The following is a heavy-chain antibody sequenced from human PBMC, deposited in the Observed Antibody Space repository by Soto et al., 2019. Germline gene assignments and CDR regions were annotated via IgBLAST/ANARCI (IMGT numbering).Heavy chain of an antibody. CDR3: ARHEQFYYYYGMDV. CDR1: GYSFTTYW. J-gene: IGHJ6*02. D-gene: IGHD4-4*01. CDR2: INPGDSDI. Sequence: PGESLKISCKASGYSFTTYWIAWVRQMPGKGLEWMGIINPGDSDIGYSPSFQGQVTISADNSISTAYLQWSSLKASDTAMYYCARHEQFYYYYGMDVWGQGTAVTVSS. V-gene: IGHV5-51*01.